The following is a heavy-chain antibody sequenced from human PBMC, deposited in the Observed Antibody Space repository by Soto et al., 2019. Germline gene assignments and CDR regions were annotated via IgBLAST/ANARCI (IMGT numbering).Heavy chain of an antibody. CDR1: GFTFPDYG. V-gene: IGHV3-23*01. CDR3: TNDCCGSGGAFFDF. Sequence: EVQLLQFGGGLVQPWGSLRLSCVASGFTFPDYGMAWVRQTPRKGLEWVATVSGQADNVHYADSVKGRFTVPRDQSINTAYLQMNSLRADDKAVDYFTNDCCGSGGAFFDFWGGGAMVTVSP. J-gene: IGHJ4*02. CDR2: VSGQADNV. D-gene: IGHD2-15*01.